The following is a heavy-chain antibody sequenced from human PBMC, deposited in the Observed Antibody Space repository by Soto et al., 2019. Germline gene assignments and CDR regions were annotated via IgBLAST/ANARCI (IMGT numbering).Heavy chain of an antibody. V-gene: IGHV3-7*04. CDR1: GFTFSSYW. Sequence: EVQLVESGGGLVQPGGSLRLSCAASGFTFSSYWMSWVRQAPGKGMEWVASIKQDGSEKYYVDSVKGRFTISRDNAKNSLYRQMNSLRAEEAVVYYCARAIVTAGSYWGQGTLVAVSS. D-gene: IGHD5-18*01. J-gene: IGHJ4*02. CDR3: ARAIVTAGSY. CDR2: IKQDGSEK.